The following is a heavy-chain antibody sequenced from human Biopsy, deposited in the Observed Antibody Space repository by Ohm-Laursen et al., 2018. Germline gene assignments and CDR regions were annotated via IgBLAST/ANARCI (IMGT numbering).Heavy chain of an antibody. CDR2: IYYSGST. Sequence: GTLSLTCTVSGGSISSDYWSWIRQTPGKGLEWIGYIYYSGSTNYNPSLKSRVTISVDTSKNQFSLRLNSVTAADTAVYYWSRAKKCSWLAFFLLHRMDLRGQGTTVTVSS. D-gene: IGHD3-10*02. V-gene: IGHV4-59*01. CDR1: GGSISSDY. CDR3: SRAKKCSWLAFFLLHRMDL. J-gene: IGHJ6*02.